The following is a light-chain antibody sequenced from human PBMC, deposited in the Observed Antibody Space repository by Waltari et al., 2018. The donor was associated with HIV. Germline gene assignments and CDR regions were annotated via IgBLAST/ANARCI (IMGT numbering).Light chain of an antibody. CDR1: QALSNS. CDR2: AAS. Sequence: DIQMTQSPSSLSASVGDRVTLTCRASQALSNSFAWYQQKPGKAPKLLLYAASRLESGVPSRFSGSRSGTDYALTISSLQPEDFAVYYCQQDFSPPPLTFGGGTKVEIK. CDR3: QQDFSPPPLT. V-gene: IGKV1-NL1*01. J-gene: IGKJ4*01.